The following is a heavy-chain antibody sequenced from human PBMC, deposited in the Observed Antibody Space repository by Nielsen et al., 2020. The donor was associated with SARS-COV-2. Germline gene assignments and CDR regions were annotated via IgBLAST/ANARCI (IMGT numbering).Heavy chain of an antibody. CDR1: GYTFTSYG. D-gene: IGHD3-10*01. J-gene: IGHJ5*02. CDR2: ISAYNGNT. Sequence: ASVKVSCKASGYTFTSYGISWVRQAPGQGLEWMGWISAYNGNTNYAQKFQGRVTITRDTSASTAYMELSSLRSEDTAVYYCASAIITMVRGVSSRFDPWGQGTLVTVSS. CDR3: ASAIITMVRGVSSRFDP. V-gene: IGHV1-18*01.